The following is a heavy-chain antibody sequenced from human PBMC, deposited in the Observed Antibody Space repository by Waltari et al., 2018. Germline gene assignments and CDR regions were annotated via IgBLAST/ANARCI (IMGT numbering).Heavy chain of an antibody. CDR1: GYTFTSYA. Sequence: QVQLVQSGAEVKKPGASVKVSCKASGYTFTSYAMHWVRQAPGQRLEWMGWKNAGKCNTKYSPKFQGRVTITRDTSASTAYRELSSLRSEDTAVYYCARKGGIAAAGNWFDPWGQGTLVTVSS. CDR2: KNAGKCNT. V-gene: IGHV1-3*01. CDR3: ARKGGIAAAGNWFDP. J-gene: IGHJ5*02. D-gene: IGHD6-13*01.